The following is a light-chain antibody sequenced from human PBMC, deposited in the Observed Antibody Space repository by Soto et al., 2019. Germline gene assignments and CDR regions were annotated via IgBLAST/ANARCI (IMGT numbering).Light chain of an antibody. CDR2: GAS. CDR1: QSVSSSQ. V-gene: IGKV3-20*01. J-gene: IGKJ2*01. CDR3: QQYATSPHT. Sequence: EIVLXQXPXXLSLSPGESATLSCRASQSVSSSQVAWYQQKPGQAPRLLIYGASSRATGIPDRFSGVGSETDFTLTINRLEPEDFAVYYCQQYATSPHTFGQGTKLEIK.